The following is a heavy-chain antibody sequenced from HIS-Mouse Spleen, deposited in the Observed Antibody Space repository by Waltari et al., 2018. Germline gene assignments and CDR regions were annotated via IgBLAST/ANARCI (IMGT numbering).Heavy chain of an antibody. CDR1: GFTFIRYS. Sequence: EVQLVESGGGLVKPGGSLRLSCAASGFTFIRYSLNWVRQDPGKGLEWVSSISSSSSYIYYADSVKGRFTISRDNAKNSLYLQMNSLRAEDTAVYYCASLYYDILTGYYRDYWGQGTLVTVSS. CDR3: ASLYYDILTGYYRDY. D-gene: IGHD3-9*01. CDR2: ISSSSSYI. V-gene: IGHV3-21*01. J-gene: IGHJ4*02.